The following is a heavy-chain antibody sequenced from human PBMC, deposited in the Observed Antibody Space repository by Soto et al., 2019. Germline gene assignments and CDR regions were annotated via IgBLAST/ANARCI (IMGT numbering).Heavy chain of an antibody. J-gene: IGHJ4*02. CDR2: IKEDGNAK. CDR1: GFTFSRFW. V-gene: IGHV3-7*01. Sequence: EVQLVESGGGLVQPGGSLRVSCAASGFTFSRFWLSWVRQAPGKGLEWVANIKEDGNAKYYVDSVRGRFTISRDNAKNSLYLQMDSLRAEDTAVYYCARAYYDHLWGSYRFDYWGQGTLVTVSS. CDR3: ARAYYDHLWGSYRFDY. D-gene: IGHD3-16*02.